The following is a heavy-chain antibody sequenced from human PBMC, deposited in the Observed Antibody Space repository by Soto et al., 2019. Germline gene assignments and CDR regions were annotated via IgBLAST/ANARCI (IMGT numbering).Heavy chain of an antibody. CDR1: GGTFSSYA. CDR2: IIPIFGTA. D-gene: IGHD5-18*01. V-gene: IGHV1-69*13. J-gene: IGHJ4*02. CDR3: ARAIVDTAMVYYFDY. Sequence: GASVKVSCKASGGTFSSYAISWVRQAPGQVLDWMGWIIPIFGTANFAQKFQGRVTITADESTSTAYMELSSLRSEDTALYYCARAIVDTAMVYYFDYWGQGTLVTVSS.